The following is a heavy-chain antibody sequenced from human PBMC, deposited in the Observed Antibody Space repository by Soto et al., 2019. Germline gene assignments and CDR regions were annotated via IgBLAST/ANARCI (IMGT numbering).Heavy chain of an antibody. V-gene: IGHV5-51*01. CDR1: VYSFTSYW. CDR3: ARIVLPGIAAAGTLGGMDV. CDR2: IYPGDSDT. Sequence: GESLKISCKGSVYSFTSYWIGWVRQMPGKGLEWMGIIYPGDSDTRYSPSFQGQVTISADKSISTAYLQWSSLKASDTAMYYCARIVLPGIAAAGTLGGMDVWGQGTTVTVSS. D-gene: IGHD6-13*01. J-gene: IGHJ6*02.